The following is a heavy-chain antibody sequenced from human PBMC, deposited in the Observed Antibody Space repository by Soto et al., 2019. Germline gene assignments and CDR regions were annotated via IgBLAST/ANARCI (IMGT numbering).Heavy chain of an antibody. V-gene: IGHV3-30-3*01. CDR3: ARDGLTGSSWYMVLPHKVNYYYYGMDV. CDR2: ISYSGSNK. J-gene: IGHJ6*02. Sequence: GGSLRLSCATSGFTFGSYAMLRIRQAPGNALDRFAVISYSGSNKYYADSVKGRFTISRDNSKNTLYLQMNSLRAEDTAVYYCARDGLTGSSWYMVLPHKVNYYYYGMDVWGQGTTVTVSS. D-gene: IGHD6-13*01. CDR1: GFTFGSYA.